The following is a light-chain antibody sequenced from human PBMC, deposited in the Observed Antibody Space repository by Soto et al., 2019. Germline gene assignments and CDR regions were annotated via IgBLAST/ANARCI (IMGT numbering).Light chain of an antibody. CDR3: SSYTTSNTRQIV. CDR2: DVT. Sequence: LTQPASVSGSPGQSITISCTGTSSDVGGYNYVSWYQHHPGKAPKLIIYDVTNRPSGVSNPFSGSKSGNTASLTISGLQPGDEADYYCSSYTTSNTRQIVFGTGTKVTVL. J-gene: IGLJ1*01. CDR1: SSDVGGYNY. V-gene: IGLV2-14*03.